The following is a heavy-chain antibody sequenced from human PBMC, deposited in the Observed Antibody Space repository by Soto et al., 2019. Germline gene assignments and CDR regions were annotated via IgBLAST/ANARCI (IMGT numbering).Heavy chain of an antibody. J-gene: IGHJ6*02. CDR3: ARQFRYSSISYYYYYGMDV. CDR2: IDPSDSYT. Sequence: GESLKISCKGSGYSFTSYWISWVRQMPGKGLEWMGRIDPSDSYTNYSPSFQGHVTISADKSISTAYPQWSSLKASDTAMYYCARQFRYSSISYYYYYGMDVWGQGTTVTVSS. D-gene: IGHD6-19*01. V-gene: IGHV5-10-1*01. CDR1: GYSFTSYW.